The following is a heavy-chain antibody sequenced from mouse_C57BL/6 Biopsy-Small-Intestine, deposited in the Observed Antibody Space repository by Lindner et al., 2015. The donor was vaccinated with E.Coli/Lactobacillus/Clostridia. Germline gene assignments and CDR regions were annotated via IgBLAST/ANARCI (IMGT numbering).Heavy chain of an antibody. D-gene: IGHD2-14*01. V-gene: IGHV14-4*02. CDR3: TRGIGCATSTCPEYFDL. CDR1: EFMFRNYH. Sequence: SVKVSCKASEFMFRNYHFNWVRQATGQGLEWIGWVNPISGYTGYAQKFQGRVTMTRDTSTSTVYMELSSLRSDDTAVYYCTRGIGCATSTCPEYFDLWGRGTLVTVSS. J-gene: IGHJ1*01. CDR2: VNPISGYT.